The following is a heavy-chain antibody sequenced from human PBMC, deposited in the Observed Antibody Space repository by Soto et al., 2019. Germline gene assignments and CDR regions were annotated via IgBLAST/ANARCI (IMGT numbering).Heavy chain of an antibody. D-gene: IGHD3-22*01. CDR3: ARDYYDRAGGDPLDY. J-gene: IGHJ4*02. V-gene: IGHV1-69*13. Sequence: ASVKVSCKASGGTFSSYAISWVRQAPGQGLEWMGGIIPIFGTANYAQKFQGRVTITADESTSTAYMELSSLRSEDTAVYYCARDYYDRAGGDPLDYWGQGTLVTVSS. CDR1: GGTFSSYA. CDR2: IIPIFGTA.